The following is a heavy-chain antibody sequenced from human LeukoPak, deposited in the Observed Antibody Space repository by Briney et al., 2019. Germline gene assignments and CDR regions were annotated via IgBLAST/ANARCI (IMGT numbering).Heavy chain of an antibody. D-gene: IGHD3-22*01. CDR1: GFTFSSYW. CDR2: INSDGSST. CDR3: ARDEAEGSYYDSSGYYGIDY. J-gene: IGHJ4*02. V-gene: IGHV3-74*01. Sequence: PGGSLRLSCAASGFTFSSYWMHWVRHAPGKGLVWVSRINSDGSSTSYADSVKGRFTISRDNAKNTLYLQMNSLRAEDTAVYYCARDEAEGSYYDSSGYYGIDYWGQGTLVTVSS.